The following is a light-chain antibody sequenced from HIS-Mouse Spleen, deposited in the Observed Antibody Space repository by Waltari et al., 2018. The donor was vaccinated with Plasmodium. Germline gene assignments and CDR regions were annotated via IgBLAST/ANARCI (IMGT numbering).Light chain of an antibody. CDR2: EGS. V-gene: IGLV2-23*01. CDR1: SRDVGGYTL. J-gene: IGLJ1*01. Sequence: QSALTQPASVSGSPGQSLPIPCPGTSRDVGGYTLVSWYQQHPGKAPKLMIYEGSKRPSGVSNRFSGSKSGNTASLTISGLQAEDEADYYCCSYAGSSTYVFGTGTKVTVL. CDR3: CSYAGSSTYV.